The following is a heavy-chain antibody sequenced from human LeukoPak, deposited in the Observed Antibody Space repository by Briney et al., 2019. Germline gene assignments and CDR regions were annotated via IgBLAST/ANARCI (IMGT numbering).Heavy chain of an antibody. CDR3: AKDQQLGDYYYYGMDV. CDR2: ISWNSGSI. CDR1: RFTFDDYA. Sequence: GRSLRLSCAASRFTFDDYAMHWVRQAPGKGLEWVSGISWNSGSIGYADSVKGRFTISRDNAKNSLYLQMNSLRAEDTALYYCAKDQQLGDYYYYGMDVWGQGTTVTVSS. D-gene: IGHD6-13*01. V-gene: IGHV3-9*01. J-gene: IGHJ6*02.